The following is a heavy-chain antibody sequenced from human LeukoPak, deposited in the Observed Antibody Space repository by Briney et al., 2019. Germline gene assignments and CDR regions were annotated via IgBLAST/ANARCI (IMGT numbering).Heavy chain of an antibody. CDR1: GFTFDDYA. CDR3: AKDAQVYSTYDWRWFDP. Sequence: PGRSLRLSCAASGFTFDDYAMHWVRQIPGKGLEWVSGISWNSGNIVYADSVKGRFTISRDNAKNSLYLQMNSLRVEDTAVYYRAKDAQVYSTYDWRWFDPWGQGTLVTVSS. J-gene: IGHJ5*02. D-gene: IGHD4-11*01. V-gene: IGHV3-9*01. CDR2: ISWNSGNI.